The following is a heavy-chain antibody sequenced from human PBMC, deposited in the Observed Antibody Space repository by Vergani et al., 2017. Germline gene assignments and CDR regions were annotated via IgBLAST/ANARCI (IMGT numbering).Heavy chain of an antibody. Sequence: EVQLVESGGGLVKPGGSLRLSCAASGFTFSSYSMNWVRQAPGKGLEWVSSISSSSSYIYYADSVKGRFTISRDNAKNSLYLQMNSLRAEDTAVYYCAKDPYCGGDCYSRGWFDPWGQGTLVTVSS. CDR2: ISSSSSYI. D-gene: IGHD2-21*02. V-gene: IGHV3-21*01. J-gene: IGHJ5*02. CDR3: AKDPYCGGDCYSRGWFDP. CDR1: GFTFSSYS.